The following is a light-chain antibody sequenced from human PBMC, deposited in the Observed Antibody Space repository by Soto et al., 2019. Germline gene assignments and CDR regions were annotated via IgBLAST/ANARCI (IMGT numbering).Light chain of an antibody. V-gene: IGLV2-14*01. CDR3: TSYTNTITYLL. J-gene: IGLJ2*01. CDR1: SGDIGTYDY. CDR2: EVS. Sequence: QSALTQPASVSGSPGQSITISCTGTSGDIGTYDYVSWYQQHPDKAHKLIIFEVSNRPSGVSRRFSGSKSGNTASLTISGLQAEDEADYFCTSYTNTITYLLIGGGTKLTVL.